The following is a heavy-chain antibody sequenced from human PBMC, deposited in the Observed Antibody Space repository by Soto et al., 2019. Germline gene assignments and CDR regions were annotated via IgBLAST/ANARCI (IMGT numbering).Heavy chain of an antibody. CDR1: GYTFTNYW. Sequence: PGESLKISCKGSGYTFTNYWIIWVRQMPGKGLEWMGRIDPSYSYTKYNPSFQGHVTISADKSISTAYLQWTSLKASDTAMYFCARYCSSSSCSKLYGMDVGGQGTTVTVSS. J-gene: IGHJ6*02. CDR3: ARYCSSSSCSKLYGMDV. CDR2: IDPSYSYT. V-gene: IGHV5-10-1*01. D-gene: IGHD2-2*01.